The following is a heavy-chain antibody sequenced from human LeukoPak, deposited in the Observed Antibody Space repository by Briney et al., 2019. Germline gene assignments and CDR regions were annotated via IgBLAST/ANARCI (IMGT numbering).Heavy chain of an antibody. J-gene: IGHJ4*02. V-gene: IGHV3-30-3*01. CDR2: ISYDGSNK. Sequence: PGGSLRLSCAASGFTFSSYAMHWVRQAPGKGLEWVAVISYDGSNKYYADSVKGRFTISRDNSKNTLYLQMSSLRAEDTALYYCATLSGSSQRGKDYWGQGTLVTVSS. CDR3: ATLSGSSQRGKDY. CDR1: GFTFSSYA. D-gene: IGHD3-22*01.